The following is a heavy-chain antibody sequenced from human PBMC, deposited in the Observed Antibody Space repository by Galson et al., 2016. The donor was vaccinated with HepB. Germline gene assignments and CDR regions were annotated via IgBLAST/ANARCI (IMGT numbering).Heavy chain of an antibody. CDR1: GYIFTNFW. J-gene: IGHJ4*02. CDR2: ISPDGSDT. D-gene: IGHD6-19*01. Sequence: QSGAEVTKPGESLKISCKGSGYIFTNFWIGWVRQMPGKGREWVALISPDGSDTRYGPSFEGQVTISADTFISTAYLQWSSLKSSDTAMYYCARRVAVTGGVRDSWGQGTLVTVSS. V-gene: IGHV5-51*01. CDR3: ARRVAVTGGVRDS.